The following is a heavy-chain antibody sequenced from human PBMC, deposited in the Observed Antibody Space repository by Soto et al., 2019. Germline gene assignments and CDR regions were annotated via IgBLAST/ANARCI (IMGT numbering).Heavy chain of an antibody. CDR1: GYTFTSYA. J-gene: IGHJ6*02. CDR3: AREGRITIFGVVNFYYYGMDV. CDR2: INAGNGNT. V-gene: IGHV1-3*01. D-gene: IGHD3-3*01. Sequence: QVQLVQSGAEVKKPGASVKVSCKASGYTFTSYAMHWVRQAPGQRLEWMGWINAGNGNTKYSQKFQGRVTITRDTSASTAYMELSSLGSEDTAVYYCAREGRITIFGVVNFYYYGMDVWGQGTTVTVSS.